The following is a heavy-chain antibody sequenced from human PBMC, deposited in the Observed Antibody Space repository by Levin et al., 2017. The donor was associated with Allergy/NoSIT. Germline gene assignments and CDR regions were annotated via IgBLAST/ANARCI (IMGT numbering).Heavy chain of an antibody. V-gene: IGHV3-48*02. D-gene: IGHD6-19*01. CDR3: ARGRSSGRAGMDV. CDR1: GFTFSSTS. CDR2: ICSGSSAI. Sequence: PGGSLRLSCAASGFTFSSTSINWVRQAPGKGLEWVSYICSGSSAIYYADSVKGRFTISRDNAQNSVYLQMNSLRDEDTAVYYCARGRSSGRAGMDVWGQGTTVTVSS. J-gene: IGHJ6*02.